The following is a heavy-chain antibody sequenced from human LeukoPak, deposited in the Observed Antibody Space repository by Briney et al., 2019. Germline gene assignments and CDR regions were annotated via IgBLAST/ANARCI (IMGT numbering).Heavy chain of an antibody. CDR3: ARDRGNQRGYYFYYMDV. CDR1: GFTFTGYT. D-gene: IGHD1-14*01. J-gene: IGHJ6*03. CDR2: ISSSTTDI. Sequence: GGSLRLSCAASGFTFTGYTINWVRQAPGKGLEWVSCISSSTTDIYYADSVKGRFTISRDNAKRSVYLQMNSLRVEDTAVYYCARDRGNQRGYYFYYMDVWGKGTTVTVSS. V-gene: IGHV3-21*01.